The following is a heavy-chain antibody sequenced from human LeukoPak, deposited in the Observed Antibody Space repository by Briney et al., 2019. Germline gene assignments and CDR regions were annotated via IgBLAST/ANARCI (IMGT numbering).Heavy chain of an antibody. V-gene: IGHV3-20*04. CDR1: GFIFDDYG. CDR2: ITWNGDSK. Sequence: GGSLRLSCAASGFIFDDYGMIWVRQAPGKGLEWVSGITWNGDSKGYADSVKGRFTISRDNAKNSLYLEMNSLRAEDTALYYCARWSSIKVAATENYWGQGTLVTVSS. CDR3: ARWSSIKVAATENY. J-gene: IGHJ4*02. D-gene: IGHD6-19*01.